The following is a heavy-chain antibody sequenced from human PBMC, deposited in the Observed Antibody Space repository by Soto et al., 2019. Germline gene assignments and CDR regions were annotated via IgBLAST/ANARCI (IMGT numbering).Heavy chain of an antibody. CDR3: ARDGVLAGAYYFDY. CDR1: GFTFSSYA. D-gene: IGHD2-8*02. J-gene: IGHJ4*02. Sequence: PGGSLRLSCAASGFTFSSYAMHWVRQAPGKGLEWVAVISYDGSNKYYADSVKGRFTISRDDSKNTLYLQMNSLRAEDTAVYYCARDGVLAGAYYFDYWGQGTLVTVSS. CDR2: ISYDGSNK. V-gene: IGHV3-30-3*01.